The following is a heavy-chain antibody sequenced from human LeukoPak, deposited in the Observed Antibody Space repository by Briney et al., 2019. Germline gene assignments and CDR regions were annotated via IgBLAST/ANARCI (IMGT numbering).Heavy chain of an antibody. J-gene: IGHJ6*02. CDR2: IYYSGST. V-gene: IGHV4-59*08. CDR3: ARRAFSYYGMDV. Sequence: PSETLSLTCTVSGGSISSYYWSWIRQPPGKGLEWIGYIYYSGSTSYNPSLNSRVTISLDTSKNQFSLNLSSVTAADTAVYFCARRAFSYYGMDVWGQGTTVTVSS. CDR1: GGSISSYY.